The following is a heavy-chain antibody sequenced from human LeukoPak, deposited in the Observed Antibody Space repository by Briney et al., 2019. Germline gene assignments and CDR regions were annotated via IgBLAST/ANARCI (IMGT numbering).Heavy chain of an antibody. D-gene: IGHD3-22*01. CDR1: GGSISSYY. V-gene: IGHV4-4*09. J-gene: IGHJ4*02. CDR3: ARHGRGEDSSGYGHFIDY. CDR2: IYTSGST. Sequence: SETLSLTCTVSGGSISSYYWSWIRQPPGKGLEWIGYIYTSGSTNYNPSLKSRVTISVDTSKNQFSLKLSSVTAADTAVYYCARHGRGEDSSGYGHFIDYWGQGTLATVSS.